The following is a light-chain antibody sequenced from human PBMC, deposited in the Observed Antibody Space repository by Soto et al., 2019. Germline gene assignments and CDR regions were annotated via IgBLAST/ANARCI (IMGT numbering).Light chain of an antibody. V-gene: IGKV1-6*01. Sequence: AIQVTQSPSSLSASVGDRVTISCRASQGIGNDFGWYQQKPGKAPKLLIYEASTLQTGVASRFSGSESGTDFTLTISSLQPEDSATYYCLQDYVYPWTFGQGTKVEVK. J-gene: IGKJ1*01. CDR2: EAS. CDR3: LQDYVYPWT. CDR1: QGIGND.